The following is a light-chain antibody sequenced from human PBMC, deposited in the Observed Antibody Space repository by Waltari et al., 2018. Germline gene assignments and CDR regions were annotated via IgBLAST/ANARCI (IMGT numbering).Light chain of an antibody. J-gene: IGKJ4*01. CDR1: QTVDTY. CDR2: DTS. Sequence: EIVLTQYPATLSLSPGERATLPCRASQTVDTYLALYQQRPGQAPRLLIYDTSNRATGIPDRFSGSGSETDFTLTISSLEPEDFAVYYCQQRRRWPLTFGGGSKVEI. CDR3: QQRRRWPLT. V-gene: IGKV3-11*01.